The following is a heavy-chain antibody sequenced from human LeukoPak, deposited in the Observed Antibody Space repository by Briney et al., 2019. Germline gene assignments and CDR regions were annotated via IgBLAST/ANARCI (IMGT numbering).Heavy chain of an antibody. Sequence: PGGSLRLSCAAPGFTFSSYSMNWVRQAPGKGLEWVSYISSSSSTIYYADSVKGRFTISRDNAKNSLYLQMNSLRAEDTAVYYCASLIKEEGWYYYYMDVWGKGTTVTVSS. D-gene: IGHD2-15*01. CDR3: ASLIKEEGWYYYYMDV. CDR2: ISSSSSTI. CDR1: GFTFSSYS. J-gene: IGHJ6*03. V-gene: IGHV3-48*04.